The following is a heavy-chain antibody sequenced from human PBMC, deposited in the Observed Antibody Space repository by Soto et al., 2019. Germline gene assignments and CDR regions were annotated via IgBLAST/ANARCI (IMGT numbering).Heavy chain of an antibody. CDR1: GGTFGSYT. D-gene: IGHD1-1*01. CDR3: AKQQAMPPRFYSGMDV. J-gene: IGHJ6*02. CDR2: TITMFGTA. Sequence: QVHLVQSGAEVKKPGSSVKVSCTASGGTFGSYTVTWVRQCPGQGLEWMGETITMFGTASYAQKFQGRVTCAEDKSTPTANMELISLSSDEPAFNFCAKQQAMPPRFYSGMDVWGQGTTVTVSS. V-gene: IGHV1-69*06.